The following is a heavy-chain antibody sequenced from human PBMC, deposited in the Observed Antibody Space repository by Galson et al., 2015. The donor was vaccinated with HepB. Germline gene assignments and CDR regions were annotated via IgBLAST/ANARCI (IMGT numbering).Heavy chain of an antibody. Sequence: SLRLSCAASGFTFSSYGMHWVRQAPGKGLEWVAVISYDGSNKYYADSVKGRFTISRDNSKNTLYLQMNSLRAEDTAVYYCAKDSMTTVTTTSLDYWGQGTLVTVSS. D-gene: IGHD4-17*01. J-gene: IGHJ4*02. V-gene: IGHV3-30*18. CDR3: AKDSMTTVTTTSLDY. CDR2: ISYDGSNK. CDR1: GFTFSSYG.